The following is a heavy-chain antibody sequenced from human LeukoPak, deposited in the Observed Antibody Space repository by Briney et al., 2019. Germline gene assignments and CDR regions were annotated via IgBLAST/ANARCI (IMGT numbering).Heavy chain of an antibody. V-gene: IGHV4-4*07. D-gene: IGHD3-10*01. CDR1: GGSISSYY. Sequence: SETLSLTCTVSGGSISSYYWSWIRQPAGKALEWIGRMYSSGSSNYNPSLKSRVTMSVDTSKNQFSLKLNSMTAADTAVYYCARVSSGSATPDAFDIWGQGTMVTVSS. CDR2: MYSSGSS. J-gene: IGHJ3*02. CDR3: ARVSSGSATPDAFDI.